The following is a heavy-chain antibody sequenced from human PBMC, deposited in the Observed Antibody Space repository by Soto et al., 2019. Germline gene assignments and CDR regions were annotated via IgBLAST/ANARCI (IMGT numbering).Heavy chain of an antibody. V-gene: IGHV1-46*01. CDR2: INPNGGGT. D-gene: IGHD6-25*01. J-gene: IGHJ4*02. Sequence: QVQLVQSGAEVKKPGASVKVSCKASGYKFINHYMHWVRQVPGVGLEWMGIINPNGGGTDYSQKFQGRVTMTRDTSANTVHIELSSLRSEDTGVYFCARDSSASATSYSFDNWGQGTLVTVSS. CDR3: ARDSSASATSYSFDN. CDR1: GYKFINHY.